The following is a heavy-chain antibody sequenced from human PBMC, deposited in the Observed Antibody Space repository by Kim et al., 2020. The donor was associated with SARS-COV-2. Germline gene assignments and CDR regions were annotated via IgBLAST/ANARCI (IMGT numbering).Heavy chain of an antibody. V-gene: IGHV1-46*01. CDR1: GYTFISYH. Sequence: ASVKVSCKASGYTFISYHMHWVRQTPGQGLEWMGIINPSGGSTTYAQKFQGRVTMTSDTSTTTVYMQLSSLRSEDTAVYYCARLDTRGYYPTLDHWGQGT. D-gene: IGHD3-22*01. CDR2: INPSGGST. CDR3: ARLDTRGYYPTLDH. J-gene: IGHJ4*02.